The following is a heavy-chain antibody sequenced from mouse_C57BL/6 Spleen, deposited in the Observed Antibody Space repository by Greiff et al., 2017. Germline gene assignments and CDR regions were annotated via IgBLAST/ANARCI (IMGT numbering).Heavy chain of an antibody. CDR3: ARDGYYDTRDY. V-gene: IGHV1-52*01. Sequence: QVQLQQPGAELVRPGSSVKLSCKASGYTFTSYWMHWVKQRPIQSLEWIGNIDPSDSETHYNQKFKDKATLTVNKSSSTAYMQLSSLTSEDSAVYYCARDGYYDTRDYWGQGTSVTVSA. J-gene: IGHJ4*01. D-gene: IGHD2-3*01. CDR1: GYTFTSYW. CDR2: IDPSDSET.